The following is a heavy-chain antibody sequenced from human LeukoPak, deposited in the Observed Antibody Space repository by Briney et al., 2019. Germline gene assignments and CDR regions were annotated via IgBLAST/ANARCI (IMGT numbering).Heavy chain of an antibody. CDR2: INPNSGGT. Sequence: ASVKASCKASGYTFTGYYMHWVRQAPGQGLEWMGWINPNSGGTNYAQKFQGRVTMTRDTSISTAYMELSGLRSDDTAVYYCARGVVAATFYYYMDVWGKGTMVTVSS. D-gene: IGHD2-15*01. V-gene: IGHV1-2*02. CDR3: ARGVVAATFYYYMDV. J-gene: IGHJ6*03. CDR1: GYTFTGYY.